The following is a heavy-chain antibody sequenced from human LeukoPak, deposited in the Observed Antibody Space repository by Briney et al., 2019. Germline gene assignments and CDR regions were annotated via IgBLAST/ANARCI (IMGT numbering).Heavy chain of an antibody. V-gene: IGHV3-15*01. CDR2: IKSKGGGETT. J-gene: IGHJ4*02. D-gene: IGHD3-3*01. Sequence: GGSLRLSCVASGFTFSVAWMSWVRQAPGKGLEWVGRIKSKGGGETTDYAAPVKGRFIISRDDSRNMLFLQMTSLTAEDTATYYCATSRSLDDLASSFNFWGQGTRVTVSS. CDR1: GFTFSVAW. CDR3: ATSRSLDDLASSFNF.